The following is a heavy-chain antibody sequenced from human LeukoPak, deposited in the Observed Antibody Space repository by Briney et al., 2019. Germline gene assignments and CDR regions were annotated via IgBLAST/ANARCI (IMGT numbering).Heavy chain of an antibody. V-gene: IGHV4-30-4*01. CDR1: GGSLSSGDYY. J-gene: IGHJ4*02. Sequence: SETLSLTYTVSGGSLSSGDYYWSWTRQPPGKGLVWSGYIYYSGSTYYNPSLKSRVTISVDTSKNQFSLKLSSVTAADTAVYYCARDKTYYYGSGTYYTDYWGQGTLVTVSS. CDR2: IYYSGST. D-gene: IGHD3-10*01. CDR3: ARDKTYYYGSGTYYTDY.